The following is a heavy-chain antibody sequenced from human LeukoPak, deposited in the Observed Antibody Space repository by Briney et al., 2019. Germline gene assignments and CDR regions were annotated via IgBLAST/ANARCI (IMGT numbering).Heavy chain of an antibody. J-gene: IGHJ6*02. V-gene: IGHV1-2*02. CDR3: ARGRFGNYAFMFVY. D-gene: IGHD4-11*01. Sequence: ASVKVSCKASGYTFTGYYMHWVRQAPGQGLEWMGWINPNSGGTNYAQKFQGRVTMTRDTSISTAYMELSRLRSDDTAVYYCARGRFGNYAFMFVYWGQGTTVTVSS. CDR2: INPNSGGT. CDR1: GYTFTGYY.